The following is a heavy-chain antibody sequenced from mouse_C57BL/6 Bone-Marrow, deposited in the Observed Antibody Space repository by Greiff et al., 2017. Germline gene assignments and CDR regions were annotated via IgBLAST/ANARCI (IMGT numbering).Heavy chain of an antibody. CDR2: IYPGDGDT. CDR1: GYAFSSSW. CDR3: ARSKLGGLYAMDY. D-gene: IGHD4-1*01. Sequence: QVQLQQSGPELVKPGASVKISCKASGYAFSSSWMNWVKQRPGKGLEWIGRIYPGDGDTNYNGKFKGKATLTADKSSSTAYMQLSSLTSEDSAVYFCARSKLGGLYAMDYWGQGTSVTVSS. J-gene: IGHJ4*01. V-gene: IGHV1-82*01.